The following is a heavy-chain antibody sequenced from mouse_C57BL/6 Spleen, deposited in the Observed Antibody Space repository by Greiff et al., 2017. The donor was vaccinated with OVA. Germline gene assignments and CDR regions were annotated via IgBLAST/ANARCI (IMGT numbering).Heavy chain of an antibody. CDR2: IYPGDGDT. J-gene: IGHJ3*01. V-gene: IGHV1-82*01. D-gene: IGHD3-2*02. CDR1: GYAFSSSW. Sequence: VQLQQSGPELVKPGASVKISCKASGYAFSSSWMNWVKQRPGKGLEWIGRIYPGDGDTNYNGKFKGKATLTADKSYSTAYMQLSSLTSEDSAVYFCERETAQARGFAYWGQGTLVTVSA. CDR3: ERETAQARGFAY.